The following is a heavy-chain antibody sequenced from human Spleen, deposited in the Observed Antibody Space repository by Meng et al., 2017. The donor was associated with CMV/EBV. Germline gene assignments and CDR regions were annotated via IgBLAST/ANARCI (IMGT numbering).Heavy chain of an antibody. D-gene: IGHD1-20*01. CDR1: GGSISSGDYY. Sequence: QVALQESGPGRVKPSQTLSLTCTVSGGSISSGDYYWSWIRQPPGKGLEWIGYIYYSGSTYYNPSLKSRVTISVDTSKNQFSLKLSSVTAADTAVYYCARESRNWNQGGFDYWGQGTLVTVSS. J-gene: IGHJ4*02. V-gene: IGHV4-30-4*08. CDR3: ARESRNWNQGGFDY. CDR2: IYYSGST.